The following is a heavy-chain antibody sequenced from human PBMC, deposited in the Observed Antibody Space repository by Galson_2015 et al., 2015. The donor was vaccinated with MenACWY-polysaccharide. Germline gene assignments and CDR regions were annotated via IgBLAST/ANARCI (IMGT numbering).Heavy chain of an antibody. J-gene: IGHJ4*02. CDR3: ARISLQSRNFDF. Sequence: SLRLSCAASGFSFSAYAMGWVRHIPGKGLEWVSSITGSGSHAFYADSVRGRFTMSKDNSKNMLFLQMDTLRAGDTAVYHCARISLQSRNFDFWGQGTLVTVSS. CDR2: ITGSGSHA. V-gene: IGHV3-23*01. CDR1: GFSFSAYA.